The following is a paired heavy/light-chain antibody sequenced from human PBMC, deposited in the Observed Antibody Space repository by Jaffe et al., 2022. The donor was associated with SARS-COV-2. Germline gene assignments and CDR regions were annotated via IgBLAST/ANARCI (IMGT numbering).Light chain of an antibody. CDR2: GSS. Sequence: EIVLTQSPGTLSLSPGERATLSCRASQSVSSSYLAWYQQKPGQAPRLLIYGSSSRATGIPDRFSGSGSGTDFTLTVSRLEPEDFAVYYCQQCGTSPYTFGQGTKLEIK. V-gene: IGKV3-20*01. CDR3: QQCGTSPYT. J-gene: IGKJ2*01. CDR1: QSVSSSY.
Heavy chain of an antibody. CDR3: TKGFASFDF. V-gene: IGHV3-9*01. CDR1: GFTFDDYA. D-gene: IGHD3-16*01. Sequence: EVQLVESGGGLVQPGRSLRLSCAASGFTFDDYAMHWVRQAPGKGLEWVSGIGRSGSVLGYADSVKGRFTISRDNAKNSVYLQMNSLRAEDTALYHCTKGFASFDFWGRGTLVTVSS. CDR2: IGRSGSVL. J-gene: IGHJ2*01.